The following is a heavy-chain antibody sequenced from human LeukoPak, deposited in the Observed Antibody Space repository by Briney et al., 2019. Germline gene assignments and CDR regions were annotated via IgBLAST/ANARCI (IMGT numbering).Heavy chain of an antibody. CDR3: ARGGTYYYDSSGYYPPHLDY. CDR2: IYHSGST. J-gene: IGHJ4*02. D-gene: IGHD3-22*01. CDR1: GYSISSGYY. V-gene: IGHV4-38-2*02. Sequence: SETLSLTCTVSGYSISSGYYWGWIRQPPGKGLEWIGSIYHSGSTYYNPSLKSRVTISVDTSKNQFSLKLSSVTAADTAVYYCARGGTYYYDSSGYYPPHLDYWGQGTLVTVSS.